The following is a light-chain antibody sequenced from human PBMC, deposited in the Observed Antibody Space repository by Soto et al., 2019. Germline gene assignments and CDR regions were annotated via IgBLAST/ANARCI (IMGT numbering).Light chain of an antibody. Sequence: QSVLTQPRSVSGSPGQSVTISCTGASSDVGAYDYVSWHQQHPGKAPKLNIFYVSKRPSGVPDRFSGSRSGNTASLTISGLQAEDEADYYCCSYAGTYSWVFGGGTKLTVL. CDR3: CSYAGTYSWV. CDR1: SSDVGAYDY. J-gene: IGLJ3*02. V-gene: IGLV2-11*01. CDR2: YVS.